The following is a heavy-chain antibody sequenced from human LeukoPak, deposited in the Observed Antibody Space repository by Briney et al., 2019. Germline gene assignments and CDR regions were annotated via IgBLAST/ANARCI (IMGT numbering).Heavy chain of an antibody. CDR3: ARDYRGFTPGWFDD. CDR1: GDSISTYY. J-gene: IGHJ4*02. CDR2: VYDSGST. D-gene: IGHD3-16*02. Sequence: SETLSLTCTVPGDSISTYYWSWLRQPPGKGLEWIGCVYDSGSTTYNPSLRRRVTMSMDTSKKQFFLKLSSVTAADTAVYFCARDYRGFTPGWFDDWGQGLLVTVSS. V-gene: IGHV4-59*01.